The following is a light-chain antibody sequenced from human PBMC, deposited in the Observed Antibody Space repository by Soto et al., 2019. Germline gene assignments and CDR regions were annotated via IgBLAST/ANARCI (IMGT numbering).Light chain of an antibody. J-gene: IGKJ1*01. CDR3: QQYYSIWT. CDR2: WAS. Sequence: DIVMTQSPDSLAVSLGERATINCKSSQSVLYSSNNKNYLAWYQQKPGQPPKLLIYWASTRESGVPDRFSGSGSVTDFTLTISSLQAEDVAVYYCQQYYSIWTFGQGTKVEIK. CDR1: QSVLYSSNNKNY. V-gene: IGKV4-1*01.